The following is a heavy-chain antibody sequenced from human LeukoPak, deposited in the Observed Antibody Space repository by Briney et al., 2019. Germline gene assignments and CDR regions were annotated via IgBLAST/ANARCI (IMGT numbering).Heavy chain of an antibody. D-gene: IGHD2-15*01. CDR1: GFTFGSYS. J-gene: IGHJ4*02. V-gene: IGHV3-21*01. Sequence: KAGGSLRLSCAASGFTFGSYSMNWVRQAPGKGLEWVSSISTSSDYIYYADSVKGRFTISRDNAENSLFLQVNSLRAEDTAVYYCARGCSGGSCYDYWGQGTLVTVSS. CDR2: ISTSSDYI. CDR3: ARGCSGGSCYDY.